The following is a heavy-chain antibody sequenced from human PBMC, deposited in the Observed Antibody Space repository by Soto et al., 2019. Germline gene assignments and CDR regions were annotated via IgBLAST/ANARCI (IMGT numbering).Heavy chain of an antibody. V-gene: IGHV1-69*13. J-gene: IGHJ4*02. CDR2: IIPIFGTA. Sequence: SVKVSCKASGDTFSSYAISWVRQAPGQGLEWMGGIIPIFGTANYAQKFQGRVTITADESTSTAYMELSSLRSEDTAVYYCARVPVGSGSYYNPYSFDYWGPGPLVTVSS. CDR3: ARVPVGSGSYYNPYSFDY. D-gene: IGHD3-10*01. CDR1: GDTFSSYA.